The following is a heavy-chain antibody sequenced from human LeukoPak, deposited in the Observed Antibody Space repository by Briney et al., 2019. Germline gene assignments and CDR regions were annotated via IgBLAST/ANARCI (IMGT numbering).Heavy chain of an antibody. V-gene: IGHV3-23*01. D-gene: IGHD5-18*01. CDR2: ISGSGGST. CDR1: GFTFSDYA. J-gene: IGHJ4*02. CDR3: AKVRTGSGGYTYGVDY. Sequence: GRSLRLSCAASGFTFSDYAMHWVRQAPGKGLEWVSLISGSGGSTYYADSVKGRFTISRDNSKNTLSLQINSLRAEDTAVFYCAKVRTGSGGYTYGVDYWGQGTLVTVSS.